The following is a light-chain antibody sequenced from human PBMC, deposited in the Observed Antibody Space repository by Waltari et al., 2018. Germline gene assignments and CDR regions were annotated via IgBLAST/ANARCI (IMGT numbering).Light chain of an antibody. V-gene: IGLV1-47*01. CDR1: GSNIGTNF. J-gene: IGLJ7*01. CDR3: AAWDDSLSAVV. CDR2: RSD. Sequence: QSALPPPPAASGTPGQRPIIPCSARGSNIGTNFVYWYQQFPGTAPKLLIYRSDQRASGVPDRFSGSKSGSSASLAISGLQSEDESLYYCAAWDDSLSAVVFGGGTQVTVL.